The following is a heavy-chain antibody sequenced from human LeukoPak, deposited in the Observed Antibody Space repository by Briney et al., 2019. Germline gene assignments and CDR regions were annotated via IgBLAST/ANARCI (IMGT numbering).Heavy chain of an antibody. D-gene: IGHD3-22*01. V-gene: IGHV1-2*02. CDR2: INPNSGDT. J-gene: IGHJ3*02. Sequence: ASVKVSCKASVYTFTGYYMHWVRQAPGQGLEWMGWINPNSGDTNYAQTFQGRVTMTRDTSIHTACMELSRLRSDDTAVYYCARVTGYYYESTGYYHHAFDIWGQGTMVTVSS. CDR1: VYTFTGYY. CDR3: ARVTGYYYESTGYYHHAFDI.